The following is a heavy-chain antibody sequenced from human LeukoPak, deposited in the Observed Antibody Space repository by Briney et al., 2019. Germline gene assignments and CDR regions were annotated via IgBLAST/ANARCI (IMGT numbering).Heavy chain of an antibody. J-gene: IGHJ3*02. V-gene: IGHV1-2*02. D-gene: IGHD3-22*01. CDR3: ARYFYDSSGSSSDAFDI. CDR1: GYTFTEYY. Sequence: ASVKVSCKASGYTFTEYYMHWVRQAPGQGLEWMGWINPNSGGANYAEKFQGRVTMTRDTSMSTAYMELSRLRSDDSAVYYCARYFYDSSGSSSDAFDIWGQGTMVTVSS. CDR2: INPNSGGA.